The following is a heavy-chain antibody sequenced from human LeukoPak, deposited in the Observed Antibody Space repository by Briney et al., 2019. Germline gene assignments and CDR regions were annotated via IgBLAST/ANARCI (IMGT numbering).Heavy chain of an antibody. CDR2: LYSGGNT. CDR3: AKDSIYGRSGFDY. J-gene: IGHJ4*02. Sequence: GSLRLSCAVSGFTVSSNYMSWVRQAPGKGLEWVSVLYSGGNTYYADSVKGRFTISRDNSKNTLYLQMNSLRAEDTAVYYCAKDSIYGRSGFDYWGQGTLVTVSS. V-gene: IGHV3-53*05. CDR1: GFTVSSNY. D-gene: IGHD2/OR15-2a*01.